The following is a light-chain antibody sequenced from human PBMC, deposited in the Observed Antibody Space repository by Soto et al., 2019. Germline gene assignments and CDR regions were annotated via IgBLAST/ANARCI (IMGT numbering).Light chain of an antibody. V-gene: IGKV1-33*01. CDR3: QQYDNLPLT. J-gene: IGKJ4*01. CDR1: XDISNY. CDR2: DAS. Sequence: DIQMTQSPSSLSASVGDRVTITCQASXDISNYLNWYQQKPGKAPKLLIYDASNLETGVPSRFSGSGSGTDFTFTISSLQPEDIATYYCQQYDNLPLTFGGGTKVEIK.